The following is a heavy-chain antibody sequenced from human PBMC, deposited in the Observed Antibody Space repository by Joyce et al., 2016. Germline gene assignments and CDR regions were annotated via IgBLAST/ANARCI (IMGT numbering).Heavy chain of an antibody. CDR1: GCSISSGCYS. CDR2: IYASGST. J-gene: IGHJ4*02. CDR3: TRGRDFGDHSFDY. D-gene: IGHD4-17*01. Sequence: QLQLQESGSGLVKPSQTLSPTCAGSGCSISSGCYSWSWIRQPPGKALEWIGFIYASGSTSYNSSLKSRVTISIDRSKNQFSLNLSSVTAADTAVYFCTRGRDFGDHSFDYWGQGILVTVSS. V-gene: IGHV4-30-2*01.